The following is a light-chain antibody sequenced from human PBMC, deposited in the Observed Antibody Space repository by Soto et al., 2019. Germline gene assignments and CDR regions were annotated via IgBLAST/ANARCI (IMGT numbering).Light chain of an antibody. Sequence: EIVMTQTPATLSLSPGERGTLSCRASESVTQYLAWFQQKPGQAPRLLIYDASKRATGFPARFSGSGFGTDFTLTIGSLESEDFAIYYCLQRSVWPLTFGGGTKVEMK. CDR2: DAS. V-gene: IGKV3-11*01. CDR1: ESVTQY. CDR3: LQRSVWPLT. J-gene: IGKJ4*01.